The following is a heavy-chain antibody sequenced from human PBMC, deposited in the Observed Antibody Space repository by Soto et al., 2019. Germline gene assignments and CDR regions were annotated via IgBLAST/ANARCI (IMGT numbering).Heavy chain of an antibody. J-gene: IGHJ3*02. CDR2: IYYSGST. Sequence: PSETLSLTCTVSGGSISSGGYYWSWIRQHPGKGLEWIGYIYYSGSTYYNPSLKSRVTISVDTSKNQFSLKLSSVTAADTAVYYCARAYDSSGYYYYAFDIWGHGTMVTVSS. D-gene: IGHD3-22*01. CDR1: GGSISSGGYY. V-gene: IGHV4-31*03. CDR3: ARAYDSSGYYYYAFDI.